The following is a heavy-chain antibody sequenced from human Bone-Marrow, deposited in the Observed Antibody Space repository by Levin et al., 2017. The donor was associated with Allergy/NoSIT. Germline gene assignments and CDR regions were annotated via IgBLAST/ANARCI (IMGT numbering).Heavy chain of an antibody. CDR3: ARVWYSSGCCDY. V-gene: IGHV3-21*01. CDR2: ISGTSIYI. D-gene: IGHD6-19*01. CDR1: GFTFSSYT. Sequence: GGSLRLFCAASGFTFSSYTMGWVRQPPGQGLEWVSSISGTSIYIYHADSVKGRFTISRDNAENSLYLQMNSLRAEDTAVYYCARVWYSSGCCDYWGQGTLVTVSS. J-gene: IGHJ4*02.